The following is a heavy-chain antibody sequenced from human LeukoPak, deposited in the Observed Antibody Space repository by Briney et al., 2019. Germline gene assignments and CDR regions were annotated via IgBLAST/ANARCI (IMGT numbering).Heavy chain of an antibody. V-gene: IGHV3-23*01. CDR3: AKAGTGYSSTWYFSFDF. Sequence: GGSLRLSCAASGFTFSSYAMSWVRQAPGEGLEWVSTLSGSGGSTYYADSVKGRFTISRDNSRDTLYLQVNSLRAEDTAVYYCAKAGTGYSSTWYFSFDFWGQGTLVTVSS. CDR1: GFTFSSYA. D-gene: IGHD6-13*01. CDR2: LSGSGGST. J-gene: IGHJ4*02.